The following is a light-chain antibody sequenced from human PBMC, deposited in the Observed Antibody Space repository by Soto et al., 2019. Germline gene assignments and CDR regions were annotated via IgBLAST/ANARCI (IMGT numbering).Light chain of an antibody. V-gene: IGLV4-69*01. J-gene: IGLJ2*01. CDR2: LSSDGSH. CDR1: SGHSSYA. Sequence: QSVLTQSPSASASLGASVKLTCTLSSGHSSYAIAWHQQQPEKGPRYLMKLSSDGSHSKGDWIPDRFSGSSSGAERYRTISSLQSEDEADYYCQTWDTGARVVFGGGTKLTVL. CDR3: QTWDTGARVV.